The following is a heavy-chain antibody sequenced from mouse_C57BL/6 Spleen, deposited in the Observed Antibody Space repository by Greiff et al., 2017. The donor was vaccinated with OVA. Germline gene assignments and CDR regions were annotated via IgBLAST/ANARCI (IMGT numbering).Heavy chain of an antibody. Sequence: QVQLQQSGAELVKPGASVKMSCKASGYTFTSYWITWVKQRPGQGLEWIGDIYPGSGSTNYNEKFKSKATLTVDTSSSTAYMQLSSLTSEDSAVYYCARNPFYGSSYDAYWGQGTLVTVSA. D-gene: IGHD1-1*01. V-gene: IGHV1-55*01. CDR1: GYTFTSYW. J-gene: IGHJ3*01. CDR3: ARNPFYGSSYDAY. CDR2: IYPGSGST.